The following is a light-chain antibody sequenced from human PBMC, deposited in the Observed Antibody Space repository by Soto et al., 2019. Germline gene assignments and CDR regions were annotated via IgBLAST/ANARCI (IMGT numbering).Light chain of an antibody. CDR1: QSVSSC. CDR2: DVS. Sequence: EMVLPQSPATLSLSPGERATLSCRASQSVSSCLAWYQQKPGQAPRLLIYDVSNRATGIPVRFRGSGSGTDFTLTISSLDPEDFAVYYWQLRTTWPPIICGQGTRLEIK. J-gene: IGKJ5*01. V-gene: IGKV3-11*01. CDR3: QLRTTWPPII.